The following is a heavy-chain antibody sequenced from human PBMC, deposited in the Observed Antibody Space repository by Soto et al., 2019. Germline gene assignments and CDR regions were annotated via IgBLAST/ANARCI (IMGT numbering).Heavy chain of an antibody. J-gene: IGHJ6*02. Sequence: QVQLVESGGGVVQPGRSLRISCAASGFTFSSYGMHWVRQAPGKGLEWVAVISYDGSNKYYADSVKGRFTISRDNSKNTLYLQMNSLRAEDTAVYYCAKDRGLARDYYYYGLDVWGQGTTVTVSS. D-gene: IGHD6-19*01. CDR2: ISYDGSNK. CDR3: AKDRGLARDYYYYGLDV. V-gene: IGHV3-30*18. CDR1: GFTFSSYG.